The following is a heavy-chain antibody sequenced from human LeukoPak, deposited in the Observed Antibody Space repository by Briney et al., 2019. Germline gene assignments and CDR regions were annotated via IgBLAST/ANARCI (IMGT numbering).Heavy chain of an antibody. D-gene: IGHD3-16*01. CDR3: ARGDSYDINTRPGDL. CDR2: ISSSGRYI. Sequence: GGSLRLSCATSGFTFSNYNMNWVRQAPGKGLEWVSTISSSGRYIYYAESVKGRFIISRDNTNSSLFLQMNSLRAEDTAVYFCARGDSYDINTRPGDLWGRGSLVVVSS. CDR1: GFTFSNYN. J-gene: IGHJ2*01. V-gene: IGHV3-21*01.